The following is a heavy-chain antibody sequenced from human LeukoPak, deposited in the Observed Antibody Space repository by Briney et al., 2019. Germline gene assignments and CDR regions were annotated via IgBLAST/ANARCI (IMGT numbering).Heavy chain of an antibody. Sequence: ASVIVSCKASGYTFTSYDINWVRQATGQGLEWMGWMNPNSGNTGYAQKFQGRVTMTRNTSISTAYMELSSLRSEDTAVYYCARGGPNSPNYYYYMDVWGKGTTVTVSS. V-gene: IGHV1-8*01. CDR2: MNPNSGNT. D-gene: IGHD2-21*01. CDR1: GYTFTSYD. J-gene: IGHJ6*03. CDR3: ARGGPNSPNYYYYMDV.